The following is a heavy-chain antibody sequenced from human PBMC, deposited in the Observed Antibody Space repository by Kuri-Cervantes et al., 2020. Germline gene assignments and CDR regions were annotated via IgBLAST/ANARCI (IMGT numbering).Heavy chain of an antibody. CDR2: IYHSGST. V-gene: IGHV4-38-2*01. CDR3: ARSRGGSYYWFDP. J-gene: IGHJ5*02. D-gene: IGHD1-26*01. CDR1: GYSISSGYY. Sequence: SETLSLTCAVSGYSISSGYYWGWIRQPPGKGLEWIGSIYHSGSTYYNPSLKSRVTISVDTSKNQFSLKLSSVTAADTAVYYCARSRGGSYYWFDPWGQGTLVTVSS.